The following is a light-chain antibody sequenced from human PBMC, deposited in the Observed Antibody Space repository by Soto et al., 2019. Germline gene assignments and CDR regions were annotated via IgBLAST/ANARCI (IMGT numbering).Light chain of an antibody. V-gene: IGLV1-51*02. Sequence: QSVLTQPPSVSAAPGQKVTISCFGSSSDIGNNYVSWYQHLPGTAPKLLIYETNKRHSGIPDRFSGSKSSTSATLDITGLQAGDEADYYCGTWDNSLSADVFGTGTQLTVL. CDR3: GTWDNSLSADV. J-gene: IGLJ1*01. CDR1: SSDIGNNY. CDR2: ETN.